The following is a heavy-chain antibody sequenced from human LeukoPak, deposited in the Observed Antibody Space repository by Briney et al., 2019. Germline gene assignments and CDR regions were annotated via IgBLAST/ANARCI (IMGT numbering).Heavy chain of an antibody. CDR1: GFTFDDYA. Sequence: GGSLRLSCAASGFTFDDYAMHWVRQAPRKGLEWVSLISWDGGSTYYADSVKGRFTISRDNSKNSLYLQMNSLRAEDTALYYCAKGLRDYYYYMDVWGKGTTVTVSS. D-gene: IGHD3-10*01. V-gene: IGHV3-43D*03. CDR2: ISWDGGST. CDR3: AKGLRDYYYYMDV. J-gene: IGHJ6*03.